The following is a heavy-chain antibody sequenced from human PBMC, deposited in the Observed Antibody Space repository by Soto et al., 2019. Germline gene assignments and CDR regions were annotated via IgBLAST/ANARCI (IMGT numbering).Heavy chain of an antibody. D-gene: IGHD7-27*01. CDR1: GFTFRSYG. CDR2: ISYDGSDK. V-gene: IGHV3-30*18. CDR3: AKERANPNCTFDY. J-gene: IGHJ4*02. Sequence: QVQLVESGGGVVQPGRSLRLSCAASGFTFRSYGMHWVRQAPGKGLEWVAVISYDGSDKNYADFVKGRFTISRDNSRNTLWLQMVSLRPEDSAVYYCAKERANPNCTFDYWGRGTLVSVSS.